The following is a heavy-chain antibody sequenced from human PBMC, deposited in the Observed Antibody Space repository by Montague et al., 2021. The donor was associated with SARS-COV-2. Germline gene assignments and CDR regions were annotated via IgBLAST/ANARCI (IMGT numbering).Heavy chain of an antibody. CDR3: ARRGDYGGPRFDY. CDR2: IYYSGST. CDR1: GGSVSSRSYY. V-gene: IGHV4-39*01. Sequence: SETLSLTCTVSGGSVSSRSYYWGWIRQPPGKGLEWIGSIYYSGSTHYNPSLKSRVTISVDTSKNQFSLKLSPVTAADTAVYYCARRGDYGGPRFDYWGQGTLVSVS. J-gene: IGHJ4*02. D-gene: IGHD4-23*01.